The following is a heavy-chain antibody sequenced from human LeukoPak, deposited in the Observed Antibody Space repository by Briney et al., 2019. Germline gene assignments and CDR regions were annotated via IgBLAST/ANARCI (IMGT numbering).Heavy chain of an antibody. D-gene: IGHD3-22*01. CDR3: ARGDYYDSSGYFPGMNY. CDR1: GYTFTNYA. J-gene: IGHJ4*02. V-gene: IGHV1-18*01. CDR2: ISDYNGNT. Sequence: GASVKVSCKASGYTFTNYAITWVRQAPGQGLEWMGWISDYNGNTNYAQKFQGRVTMTTDTSTRTAYMELRSLRSDDTAVYYCARGDYYDSSGYFPGMNYWGQGTLVTVSS.